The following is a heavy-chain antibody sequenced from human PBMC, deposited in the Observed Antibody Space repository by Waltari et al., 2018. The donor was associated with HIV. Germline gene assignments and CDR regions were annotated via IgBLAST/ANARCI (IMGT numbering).Heavy chain of an antibody. CDR1: GYSISSGYY. Sequence: QVQLQESGPGLVKPSETLSLTCAVSGYSISSGYYWGWIRQPPGNGLEWIGSVYHSGSTYYNPSLKSRVTISVDTSKNQFSLKLSSVTAADTAVYYCAREARRVKVGVYWFDPWGQGTLVTVSS. D-gene: IGHD1-26*01. CDR2: VYHSGST. J-gene: IGHJ5*02. CDR3: AREARRVKVGVYWFDP. V-gene: IGHV4-38-2*02.